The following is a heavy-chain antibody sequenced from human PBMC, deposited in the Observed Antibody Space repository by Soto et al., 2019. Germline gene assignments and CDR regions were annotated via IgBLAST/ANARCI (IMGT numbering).Heavy chain of an antibody. CDR2: IYPCDSDT. J-gene: IGHJ6*02. V-gene: IGHV5-51*01. D-gene: IGHD1-26*01. CDR3: ARVSSGQEPYYYYGMDV. CDR1: GYSFTSYW. Sequence: PGESLKISFKGSGYSFTSYWIVWVRKMPGKGLEWMGIIYPCDSDTRYSPSFQGQVTISADKSISTAYLQWSSLKASDTAMYYCARVSSGQEPYYYYGMDVWGQGTTVTVSS.